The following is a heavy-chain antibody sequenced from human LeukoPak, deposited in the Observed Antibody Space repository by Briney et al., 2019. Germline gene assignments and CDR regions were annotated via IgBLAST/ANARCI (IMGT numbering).Heavy chain of an antibody. J-gene: IGHJ4*02. V-gene: IGHV3-23*01. CDR2: ISGSGGST. CDR3: AKETVRGGGLDY. Sequence: HPGGSLRLSCAASGLTFSSYAMSWVRQAPGKGLEWVSAISGSGGSTYYADSVKGRFTISRDNSKNTLYLQMNSLRAEDTAVYYCAKETVRGGGLDYWGQGTLVTVSS. CDR1: GLTFSSYA. D-gene: IGHD3-10*01.